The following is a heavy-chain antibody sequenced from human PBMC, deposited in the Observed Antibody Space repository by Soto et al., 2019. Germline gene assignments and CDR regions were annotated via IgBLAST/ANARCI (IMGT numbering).Heavy chain of an antibody. CDR2: IKRDGSEK. V-gene: IGHV3-7*05. Sequence: EVQLVESGGGLVQPGGSLRLSCAASGFTFSDYWMSWVRQAPGKGLECVANIKRDGSEKYYVDPVKGLFTISRDNAKNSLYLQMNSLRAEDTAVYYCATSMGRGGNDYWGQGTLVTVSS. CDR3: ATSMGRGGNDY. D-gene: IGHD3-10*01. J-gene: IGHJ4*02. CDR1: GFTFSDYW.